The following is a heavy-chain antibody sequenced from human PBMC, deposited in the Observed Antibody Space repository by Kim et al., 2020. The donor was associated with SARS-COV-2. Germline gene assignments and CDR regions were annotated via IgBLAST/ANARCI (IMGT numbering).Heavy chain of an antibody. J-gene: IGHJ5*01. Sequence: SETLSLTCTVSGGSISNYYWSWIRQPAGKGLEWIGRIYTSGSTNYNPSLRSRVTMSVDTSKNQFSLKLSSVTAADTAVYYCARGYSSNWADSWGQGTLVTVSS. CDR2: IYTSGST. V-gene: IGHV4-4*07. D-gene: IGHD6-13*01. CDR3: ARGYSSNWADS. CDR1: GGSISNYY.